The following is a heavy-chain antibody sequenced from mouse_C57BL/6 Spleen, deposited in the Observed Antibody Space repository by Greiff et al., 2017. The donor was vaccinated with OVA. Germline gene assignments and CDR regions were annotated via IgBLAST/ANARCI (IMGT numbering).Heavy chain of an antibody. CDR2: IYPGDGDT. V-gene: IGHV1-82*01. CDR3: ARGVEGFAY. Sequence: QVQLQQSGPELVKPGASVKISCKASGYAFSSSWMNWVKQRPGKGLEWIGRIYPGDGDTNYNGKFKGKATLTADKSSSTAYMQLSSLTSEDSAVYFCARGVEGFAYGGQGTLVTVSA. J-gene: IGHJ3*01. CDR1: GYAFSSSW. D-gene: IGHD1-1*01.